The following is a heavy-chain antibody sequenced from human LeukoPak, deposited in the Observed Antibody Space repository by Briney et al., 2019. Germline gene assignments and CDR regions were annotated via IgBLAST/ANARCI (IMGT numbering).Heavy chain of an antibody. CDR2: ISISGTI. CDR1: GFTLSGYS. CDR3: STAKLDS. J-gene: IGHJ4*02. Sequence: LPGGSLRLTCAASGFTLSGYSMNWVRQAPGKGLEWVSHISISGTIYYSDSVQGRFTISRDNAKNSVFLQMNSLRAEDTAVYYCSTAKLDSWGRGTVVTVSS. V-gene: IGHV3-48*01.